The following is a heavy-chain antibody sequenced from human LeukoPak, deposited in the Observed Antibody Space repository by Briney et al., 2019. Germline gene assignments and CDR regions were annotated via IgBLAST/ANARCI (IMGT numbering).Heavy chain of an antibody. D-gene: IGHD3-16*01. CDR2: FDPEYGEK. CDR1: GDTLSQLT. J-gene: IGHJ4*02. V-gene: IGHV1-24*01. CDR3: ATGIMIPAGFDY. Sequence: ASVKVSCKISGDTLSQLTIHWVRQAPGEGLEKMGRFDPEYGEKVFAQTFQGRVTMTGDTSTNTAYMELSSLRSEDTAVYYCATGIMIPAGFDYWGQGALVTVSS.